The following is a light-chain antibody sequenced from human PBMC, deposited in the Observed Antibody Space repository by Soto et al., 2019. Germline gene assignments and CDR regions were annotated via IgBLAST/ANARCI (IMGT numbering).Light chain of an antibody. Sequence: EIVLTQSPGTLSLSPGERATLSCRASQTVRSRYLAWYQQKPGQAPRLLMHTTSYRATGIPGRFSGSGSGTEFTLTISSLQSEDFAVYYCQQHNNWPPWTFGQGTKVDIK. V-gene: IGKV3-15*01. CDR2: TTS. CDR3: QQHNNWPPWT. J-gene: IGKJ1*01. CDR1: QTVRSRY.